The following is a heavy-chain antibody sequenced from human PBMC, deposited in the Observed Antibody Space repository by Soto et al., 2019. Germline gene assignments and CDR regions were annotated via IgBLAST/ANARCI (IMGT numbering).Heavy chain of an antibody. D-gene: IGHD3-10*01. CDR1: GFIFTSYW. Sequence: EVQLVQSGAEVKKPGDSLTISCKASGFIFTSYWLSWVRQMPGEGLEWMGMLNPKDSFANYSPSFRGHVTISPDTSVTTAYLKWSSLKASDTAIYYCARHKSGGGSSPFDFWGQGTLVTVSS. CDR2: LNPKDSFA. J-gene: IGHJ4*02. V-gene: IGHV5-10-1*03. CDR3: ARHKSGGGSSPFDF.